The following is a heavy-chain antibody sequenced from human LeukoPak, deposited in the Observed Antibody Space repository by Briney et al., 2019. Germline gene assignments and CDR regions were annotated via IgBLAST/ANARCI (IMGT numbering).Heavy chain of an antibody. CDR1: GFTFTSSA. V-gene: IGHV1-58*01. Sequence: SVKVSCKASGFTFTSSAVQWVRQARGRRLEWIGWIVVGSGNTNYAQMFQGRVTITRDMSTSTAYMELSSLRSEDTAVYFCARRGYFDGSGLDHWGQGTLVTVSS. D-gene: IGHD3-22*01. J-gene: IGHJ4*02. CDR3: ARRGYFDGSGLDH. CDR2: IVVGSGNT.